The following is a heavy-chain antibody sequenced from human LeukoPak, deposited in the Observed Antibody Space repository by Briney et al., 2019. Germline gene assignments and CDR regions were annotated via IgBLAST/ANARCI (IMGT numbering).Heavy chain of an antibody. CDR1: GGSISSSSYY. Sequence: SETLSLTCTVSGGSISSSSYYWGWIRQPPGKGLEWIGSIYYSGSTYYNPSLKSRVTISVDTSENQFSLKLSSVTAADTAVYYCARIGITGRLFDYWGQGTLVTVSS. CDR2: IYYSGST. CDR3: ARIGITGRLFDY. J-gene: IGHJ4*02. V-gene: IGHV4-39*07. D-gene: IGHD1-20*01.